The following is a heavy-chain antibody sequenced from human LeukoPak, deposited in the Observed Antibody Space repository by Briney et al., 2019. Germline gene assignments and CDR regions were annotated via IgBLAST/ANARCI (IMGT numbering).Heavy chain of an antibody. CDR3: ARDLPKDIVVVVAATTRKNWFDP. V-gene: IGHV3-21*01. Sequence: GGSLRLSCAASGFTFSSYSMNWVRQAPGKGLEWVSSISSSSSYIYYADSVKGRFTISRDNAKNSLYLQMNSLRAEDTAVYYCARDLPKDIVVVVAATTRKNWFDPWGQGTLVTVSS. CDR2: ISSSSSYI. CDR1: GFTFSSYS. D-gene: IGHD2-15*01. J-gene: IGHJ5*02.